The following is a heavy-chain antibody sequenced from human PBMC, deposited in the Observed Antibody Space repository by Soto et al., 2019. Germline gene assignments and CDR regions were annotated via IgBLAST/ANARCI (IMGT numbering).Heavy chain of an antibody. J-gene: IGHJ3*02. CDR3: ARRSSSWNAFDI. V-gene: IGHV4-39*01. Sequence: QLQLQESGPGLVKPSETLSLTCTVSGGSISNDIYYWGWIRQPPGKGLEWIGSIYYSGSTYYNPSVKSRVTMSVDTSKKKVSLKLSSVTAADTAVYYCARRSSSWNAFDIWGQGTIVTVSS. CDR2: IYYSGST. CDR1: GGSISNDIYY. D-gene: IGHD6-13*01.